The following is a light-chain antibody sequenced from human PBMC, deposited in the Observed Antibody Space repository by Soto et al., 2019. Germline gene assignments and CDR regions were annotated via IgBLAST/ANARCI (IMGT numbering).Light chain of an antibody. CDR2: GAS. CDR3: QQPNRYPIT. J-gene: IGKJ5*01. V-gene: IGKV1-9*01. Sequence: DIQLTQSPSFLSASVGDRVTITCRASQGIGSYLAWYQQKPGKAPKVLIYGASTLQSGVPSRFSGSGSGTEFTLAISSLQPEDFATYYCQQPNRYPITFGQGTRLEIK. CDR1: QGIGSY.